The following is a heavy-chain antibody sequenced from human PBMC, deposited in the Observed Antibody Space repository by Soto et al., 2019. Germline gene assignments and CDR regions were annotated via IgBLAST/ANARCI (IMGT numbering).Heavy chain of an antibody. CDR1: GFTFSSYA. J-gene: IGHJ5*02. Sequence: QVQLVESGGGVVQPGRSPRLSCAASGFTFSSYAMHWVRQAPGKGLEWVAAISYDGTYVYYADSVKGRFTISRDNYKNTLYLQMNSLRAEDTAMCYCAVGYGGSRRNWFDPWGHGTLVTVSS. CDR3: AVGYGGSRRNWFDP. V-gene: IGHV3-30-3*01. CDR2: ISYDGTYV. D-gene: IGHD4-17*01.